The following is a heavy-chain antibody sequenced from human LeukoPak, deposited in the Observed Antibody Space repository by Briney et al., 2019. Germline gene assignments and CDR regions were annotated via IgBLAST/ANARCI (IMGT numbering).Heavy chain of an antibody. CDR2: IYHSGST. CDR3: ASEAIGSSGWYNLGY. Sequence: SGTLSLTCTVSGDSVRTNNYYWSWVRQPPGKGLEWIGEIYHSGSTNYNPSLKSRVTISVDKSKNQFSLKLSSVTAADTAVYYCASEAIGSSGWYNLGYWGQGTLVTVSS. CDR1: GDSVRTNNYY. D-gene: IGHD6-19*01. V-gene: IGHV4-4*02. J-gene: IGHJ4*02.